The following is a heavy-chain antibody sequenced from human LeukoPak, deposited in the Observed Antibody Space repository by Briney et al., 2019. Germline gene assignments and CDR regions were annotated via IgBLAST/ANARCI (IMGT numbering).Heavy chain of an antibody. V-gene: IGHV3-74*01. D-gene: IGHD4-17*01. Sequence: HPGGSLRLSCAASRFTFSDYWMHWVRHAPGKGLVWVSRINRDGGGTTYADSVKGRFTISRDNAKNTVYLQMNSLRAEDTAVYFCARVAYGDYGVFDYWGQGTLVTVSS. CDR3: ARVAYGDYGVFDY. J-gene: IGHJ4*02. CDR1: RFTFSDYW. CDR2: INRDGGGT.